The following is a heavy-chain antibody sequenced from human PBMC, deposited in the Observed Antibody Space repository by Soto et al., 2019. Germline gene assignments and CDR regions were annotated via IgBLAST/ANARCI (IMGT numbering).Heavy chain of an antibody. V-gene: IGHV1-2*04. CDR1: GYSFTDYH. CDR3: ARGDSTDCSNGVCSFFYNHDMDV. CDR2: INPKSGGT. Sequence: VKVSCRASGYSFTDYHIHWVRQAPGQGLEWLGRINPKSGGTSTAQKFQGWVTMTTDTSISTASMELTRLTSDDTAIYYCARGDSTDCSNGVCSFFYNHDMDVWGQGTTVTVSS. D-gene: IGHD2-8*01. J-gene: IGHJ6*02.